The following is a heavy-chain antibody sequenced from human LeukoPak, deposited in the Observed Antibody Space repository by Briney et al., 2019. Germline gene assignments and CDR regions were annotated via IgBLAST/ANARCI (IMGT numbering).Heavy chain of an antibody. V-gene: IGHV4-39*07. Sequence: KSSETLSLTCNVSGDSVSSDNFYWAWIRQPPGKGPEWIGTIYHSGSAYHNPSLKSRLTISIDTSKNQFFLKLTSVTAADTALYYCARINSHSDNYYYPWFDPWGQGILVTVSS. CDR3: ARINSHSDNYYYPWFDP. J-gene: IGHJ5*02. CDR1: GDSVSSDNFY. CDR2: IYHSGSA. D-gene: IGHD3-22*01.